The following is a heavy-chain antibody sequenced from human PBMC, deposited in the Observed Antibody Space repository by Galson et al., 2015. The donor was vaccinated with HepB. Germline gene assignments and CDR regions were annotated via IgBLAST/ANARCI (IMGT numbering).Heavy chain of an antibody. CDR1: GDSISRGDYY. J-gene: IGHJ4*02. V-gene: IGHV4-30-4*01. Sequence: TLSLTCTVSGDSISRGDYYWSWIRQSPGKGLEWIAYMYYGGRNDYTPSLKGRVSIFVDTSKNQFSLNLTSVTAADTAVYYCARRVGFYSYFLFDKWGQGALVTVSS. CDR2: MYYGGRN. CDR3: ARRVGFYSYFLFDK. D-gene: IGHD4-11*01.